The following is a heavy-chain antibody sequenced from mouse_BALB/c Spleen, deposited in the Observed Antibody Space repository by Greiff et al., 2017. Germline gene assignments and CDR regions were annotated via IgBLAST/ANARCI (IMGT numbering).Heavy chain of an antibody. CDR2: IWSGGST. J-gene: IGHJ4*01. D-gene: IGHD4-1*01. V-gene: IGHV2-4-1*01. CDR3: ASHNWDAMDY. Sequence: VQGVESGPGLVQPSQSLSITCTVSGFSLTSYGVHWVRQSPGKGLEWLGVIWSGGSTDYNAAFISRLSISKDNSKSQVFFKMNSLQADDTAIYYCASHNWDAMDYWGQGTSVTVSS. CDR1: GFSLTSYG.